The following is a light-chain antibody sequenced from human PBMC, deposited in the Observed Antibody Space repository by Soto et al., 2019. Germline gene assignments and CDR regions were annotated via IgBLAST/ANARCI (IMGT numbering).Light chain of an antibody. V-gene: IGKV1-5*03. CDR2: KAS. Sequence: DIQVTQSPPTLSASVGDRVTITCRASQTISTWMAWYQQKPGKAPKLLIYKASTLKSGVPSRFSGSGSGTEFTLTISSLQPDDFATYYCQQYNSYSRPTFGQGTKVDIK. CDR1: QTISTW. CDR3: QQYNSYSRPT. J-gene: IGKJ1*01.